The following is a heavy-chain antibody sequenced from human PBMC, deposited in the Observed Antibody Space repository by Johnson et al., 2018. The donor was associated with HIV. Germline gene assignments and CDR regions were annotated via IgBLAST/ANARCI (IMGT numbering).Heavy chain of an antibody. CDR2: IRYDGRNK. Sequence: QVQLVESGGGVVQPGRSLRLSCAASGCTFSSYGMHWVRQAPCKGLAWVACIRYDGRNKYYADSVKGRFTISRDNSKNTPYLQMDSLRPEDTAVYYCAKIWGDIAATGDAFDIWGQGTMVTVSS. D-gene: IGHD5-12*01. CDR3: AKIWGDIAATGDAFDI. J-gene: IGHJ3*02. V-gene: IGHV3-30*02. CDR1: GCTFSSYG.